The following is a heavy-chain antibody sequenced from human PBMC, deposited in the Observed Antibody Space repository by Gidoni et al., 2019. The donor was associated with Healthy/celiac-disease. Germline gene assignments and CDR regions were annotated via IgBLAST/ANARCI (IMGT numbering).Heavy chain of an antibody. Sequence: QVQLVQSGSELKKPGASVKVSCKASGYTFTSYAMNWVRQAPGQGLEWMGWINTNTGNPTYAKGFTGRFVFSLDTSVSTAYLQISSRKAEDTAVYYCASFDGDYVSAFVDVWGQGTTVTVSS. CDR2: INTNTGNP. V-gene: IGHV7-4-1*02. CDR1: GYTFTSYA. D-gene: IGHD4-17*01. J-gene: IGHJ6*02. CDR3: ASFDGDYVSAFVDV.